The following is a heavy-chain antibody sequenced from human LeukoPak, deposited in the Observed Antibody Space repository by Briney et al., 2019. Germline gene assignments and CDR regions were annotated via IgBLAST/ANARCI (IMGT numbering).Heavy chain of an antibody. D-gene: IGHD5-12*01. CDR3: TRVGYDAWGDY. Sequence: PGGSLRLSCTASGFTFGDYAMSWVRQAPGKGLEWVGFIRSKAYGGTTEYAASVKGRSTISRDDSKSIAYLQMNSLKTEDTAVYYCTRVGYDAWGDYWGQGTLVTVSS. V-gene: IGHV3-49*04. CDR1: GFTFGDYA. CDR2: IRSKAYGGTT. J-gene: IGHJ4*02.